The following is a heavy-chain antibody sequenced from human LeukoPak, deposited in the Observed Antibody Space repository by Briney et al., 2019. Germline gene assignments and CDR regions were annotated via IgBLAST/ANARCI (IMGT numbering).Heavy chain of an antibody. V-gene: IGHV3-48*04. D-gene: IGHD6-19*01. CDR3: ARGPSVGSGWSPDY. CDR2: ITSSSSTI. J-gene: IGHJ4*02. Sequence: GGSLRLSCAASGFTFSGSAMHWVRQAPGKGLEWVSYITSSSSTIYYADSVKGRFTISRDNAKNSLYLQMNSLRAEDTAVYYCARGPSVGSGWSPDYWGQGTLVTVSS. CDR1: GFTFSGSA.